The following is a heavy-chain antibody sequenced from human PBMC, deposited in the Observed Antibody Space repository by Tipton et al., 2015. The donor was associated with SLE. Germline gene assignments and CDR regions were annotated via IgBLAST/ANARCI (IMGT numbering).Heavy chain of an antibody. V-gene: IGHV1-46*01. D-gene: IGHD3-10*01. J-gene: IGHJ4*02. CDR1: GYTFTSYS. Sequence: QVQLVQSGAEVKKPGASVKVSCKASGYTFTSYSLNWVRQAPGQGLEWMGIINPNGGSTSYAQKFQGRVTMTRDTSTSTVYMELSSLRSDDTAVYYCARGLRFTMIQGLAYWGQGTLVTVSS. CDR2: INPNGGST. CDR3: ARGLRFTMIQGLAY.